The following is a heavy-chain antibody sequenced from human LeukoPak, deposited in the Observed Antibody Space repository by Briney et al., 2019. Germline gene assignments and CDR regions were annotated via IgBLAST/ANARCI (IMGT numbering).Heavy chain of an antibody. D-gene: IGHD3-10*01. CDR3: ARHSARPMYYYGSGSPTLPFDY. V-gene: IGHV4-39*01. J-gene: IGHJ4*02. Sequence: SETLSLTCTVSGGSISSSSYYWGWIRQPPGKGLEWIGSIYYSGSIYYNPSLKSRVTISVDTSKNQFSLKLSSVTAADTAVYYCARHSARPMYYYGSGSPTLPFDYWGQGTLVTVSS. CDR2: IYYSGSI. CDR1: GGSISSSSYY.